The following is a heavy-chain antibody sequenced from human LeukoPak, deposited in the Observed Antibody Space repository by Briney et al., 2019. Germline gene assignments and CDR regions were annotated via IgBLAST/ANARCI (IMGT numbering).Heavy chain of an antibody. CDR2: IYYSGST. Sequence: PSETLSLTCTVSGGSISSYYWSWIRQPPGKGLEWIGYIYYSGSTNYNPSLKSRVTISVDTSKNQFSLKLSSVTAADTAVYYCARGTYSPGGMDVWGQGTRVTVSS. CDR1: GGSISSYY. D-gene: IGHD5-18*01. J-gene: IGHJ6*01. V-gene: IGHV4-59*01. CDR3: ARGTYSPGGMDV.